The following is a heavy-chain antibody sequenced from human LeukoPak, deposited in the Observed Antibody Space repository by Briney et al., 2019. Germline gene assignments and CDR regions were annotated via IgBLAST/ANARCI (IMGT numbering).Heavy chain of an antibody. CDR3: AKAGLVRGGALDS. V-gene: IGHV3-23*01. CDR2: ITGSGDGT. D-gene: IGHD4/OR15-4a*01. Sequence: GGSLRLSCAASGFTFSTYAMTWVRQAPGKGLEWVSSITGSGDGTSAADSVKGRFSISRDNSKNTLYLQMNSLRVEDTAVYYCAKAGLVRGGALDSWGQGTLVTVSS. CDR1: GFTFSTYA. J-gene: IGHJ4*02.